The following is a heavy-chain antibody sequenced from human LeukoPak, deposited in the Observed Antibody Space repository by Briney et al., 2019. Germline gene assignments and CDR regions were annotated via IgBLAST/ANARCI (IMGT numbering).Heavy chain of an antibody. Sequence: GGSLRLSCAASGFTFNIYSMNWVRQAPGKGLEWVSSISGTSNYIYYADSVKGRFTISRDNAKNSLYLHMNSLRAEDTAVYYCAKDLGRYRNNYFDYWGQGTLVTVSS. J-gene: IGHJ4*02. D-gene: IGHD1-26*01. V-gene: IGHV3-21*01. CDR3: AKDLGRYRNNYFDY. CDR2: ISGTSNYI. CDR1: GFTFNIYS.